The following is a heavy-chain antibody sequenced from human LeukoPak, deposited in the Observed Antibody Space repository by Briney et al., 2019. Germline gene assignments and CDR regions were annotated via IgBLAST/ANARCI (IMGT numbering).Heavy chain of an antibody. V-gene: IGHV3-43D*04. J-gene: IGHJ3*02. CDR3: AKGGVRIAAHDAFDI. CDR2: ISWDNGSS. Sequence: PLGSLRLSCAASGLAFDDYAMHWVRQAPGQGPEWFSLISWDNGSSHYADYVKGRFTISRDNSKNPLYLQMNSLRPEDTALYYCAKGGVRIAAHDAFDIWGQGIMVTVSS. D-gene: IGHD2-21*01. CDR1: GLAFDDYA.